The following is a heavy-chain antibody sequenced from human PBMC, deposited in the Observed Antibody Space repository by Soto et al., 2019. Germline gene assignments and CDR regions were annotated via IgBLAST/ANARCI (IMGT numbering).Heavy chain of an antibody. CDR1: GFTFSSYA. J-gene: IGHJ4*02. Sequence: QVQVVESGGGVVQPGRSLRLSCAASGFTFSSYAMHWVRQAPGKGLEWVAVISYDGSNKYYADSVKGRFTISRDNSKNTLYLQMNSLRAEDMAVYYCARDVMADSITVIRGVITNYFDHWGQGTLVTVSS. V-gene: IGHV3-30-3*01. D-gene: IGHD3-10*01. CDR2: ISYDGSNK. CDR3: ARDVMADSITVIRGVITNYFDH.